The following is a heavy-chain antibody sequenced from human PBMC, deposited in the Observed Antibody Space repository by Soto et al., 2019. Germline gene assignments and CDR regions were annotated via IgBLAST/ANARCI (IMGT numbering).Heavy chain of an antibody. V-gene: IGHV4-4*07. CDR2: IYASGST. J-gene: IGHJ5*02. CDR3: ARSAIPRGGWFRP. D-gene: IGHD2-21*01. CDR1: DDSLITFC. Sequence: SETLSLTCNVSDDSLITFCWSWIRQPAGKGLEWIGRIYASGSTNYNPSLKGRVSMSVDTSKKQFSLRMISVTAADTAMYYCARSAIPRGGWFRPWGQGVLVTVSS.